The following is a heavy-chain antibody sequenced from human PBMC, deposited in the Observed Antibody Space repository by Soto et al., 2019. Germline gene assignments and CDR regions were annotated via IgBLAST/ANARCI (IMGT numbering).Heavy chain of an antibody. CDR1: GGSFSGYY. J-gene: IGHJ5*02. D-gene: IGHD3-3*01. CDR2: INHSGST. V-gene: IGHV4-34*01. Sequence: SETLSLTCAVYGGSFSGYYWSWIRQPPGKGLEWIGEINHSGSTNYNPSLNSRVTISVDTSKNQFSMKLSSVTAPDTAVYYCARGVRYYDFWSGYGKNWFDPWGQGTLVTVSS. CDR3: ARGVRYYDFWSGYGKNWFDP.